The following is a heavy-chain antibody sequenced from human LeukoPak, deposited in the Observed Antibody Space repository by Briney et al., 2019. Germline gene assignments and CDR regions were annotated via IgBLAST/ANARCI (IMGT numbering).Heavy chain of an antibody. CDR2: IYYSGST. CDR1: GGSISSSSYY. CDR3: ARGRGYNWNYPWFGESLDY. Sequence: PSETLSLTCTVSGGSISSSSYYWGWIRQPPGKGLEWIGSIYYSGSTYYNPSVKSRVTISVDTSKNQFSLKLSSVTAADTAVYYCARGRGYNWNYPWFGESLDYWGQGTLVTVSS. D-gene: IGHD1-7*01. J-gene: IGHJ4*02. V-gene: IGHV4-39*01.